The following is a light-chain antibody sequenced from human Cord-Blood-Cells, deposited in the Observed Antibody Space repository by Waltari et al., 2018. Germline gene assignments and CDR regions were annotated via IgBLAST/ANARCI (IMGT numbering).Light chain of an antibody. J-gene: IGLJ1*01. CDR1: SSAVGSYNL. CDR2: EGS. CDR3: CSYAGSSTYV. V-gene: IGLV2-23*01. Sequence: QSALTPPAPVSGSPGQSTTISCTGTSSAVGSYNLITWYQQHPCKSPKLIIYEGSKRPPGVSNRFSGSKSANTASVTITGLQAGDESDYYFCSYAGSSTYVFGTGTKVTGL.